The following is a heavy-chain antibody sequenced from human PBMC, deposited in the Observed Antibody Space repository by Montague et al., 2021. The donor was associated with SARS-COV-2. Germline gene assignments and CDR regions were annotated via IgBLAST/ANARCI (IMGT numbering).Heavy chain of an antibody. D-gene: IGHD6-19*01. V-gene: IGHV3-21*01. J-gene: IGHJ6*02. Sequence: SLRLSCGASVFTFSSYSMNLVRQAPGKGLEWVSSISSSSSYIYYADSXKGRFTISRDNAKNSLYLQMNSLRAEDTAVYYCARGPYSSDQLFHYYYGMDVWGQGTTVTVSS. CDR1: VFTFSSYS. CDR2: ISSSSSYI. CDR3: ARGPYSSDQLFHYYYGMDV.